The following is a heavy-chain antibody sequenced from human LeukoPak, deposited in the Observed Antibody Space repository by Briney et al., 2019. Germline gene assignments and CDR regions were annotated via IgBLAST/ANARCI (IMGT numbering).Heavy chain of an antibody. J-gene: IGHJ6*03. CDR3: ARDRNLGGNYYMDV. CDR2: IYTSGST. Sequence: PLETLSLTCTVSGGSISSGSYYWSWIRQPAGKGLEWIGRIYTSGSTNYNPSLKSRVTISVDTSKNQFSLKLSSVTAADTAVYYCARDRNLGGNYYMDVWGKGTTVTISS. CDR1: GGSISSGSYY. D-gene: IGHD1-26*01. V-gene: IGHV4-61*02.